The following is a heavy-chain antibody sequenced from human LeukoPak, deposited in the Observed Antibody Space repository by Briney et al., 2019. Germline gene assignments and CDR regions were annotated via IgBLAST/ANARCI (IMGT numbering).Heavy chain of an antibody. Sequence: ASVKVSCKASGYTFTSYAMNWVRQAPGKGLEWVSAISGSGGSTYYADSVKGRFTISRDNSKNTLYLQMNSLRAEDTAVYYCAKFGCSSTSCYTGYYYYYYVDVWGKGTTVTVSS. J-gene: IGHJ6*03. CDR3: AKFGCSSTSCYTGYYYYYYVDV. CDR1: GYTFTSYA. D-gene: IGHD2-2*02. CDR2: ISGSGGST. V-gene: IGHV3-23*01.